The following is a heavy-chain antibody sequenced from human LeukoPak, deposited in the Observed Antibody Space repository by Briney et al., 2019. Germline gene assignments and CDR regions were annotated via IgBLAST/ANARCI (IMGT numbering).Heavy chain of an antibody. J-gene: IGHJ4*02. CDR2: ISGSGGST. D-gene: IGHD3-3*01. CDR1: GFTFSSYA. CDR3: AKDNDFWSGYHDW. V-gene: IGHV3-23*01. Sequence: PGGSLRLSCAASGFTFSSYAMSWVRQAPGKGLEWVSAISGSGGSTYYADSVKGRFTISRDNSKNTLYLQMNSLRAEGTAVYYCAKDNDFWSGYHDWWGQGTLVTVSS.